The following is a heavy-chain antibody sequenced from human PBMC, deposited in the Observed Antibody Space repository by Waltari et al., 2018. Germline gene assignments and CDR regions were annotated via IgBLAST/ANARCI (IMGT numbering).Heavy chain of an antibody. J-gene: IGHJ5*02. Sequence: QVQLVQSGAEVKKPGASVKVSCKASGYTFTSYDINWVRTATGQGLEWMGWMNPNSGNTGYAQKFQGRVTITRNTSISTAYMELSSLRSEDTAVYYCARAYCSGGSCYSSWFDPWGQGTLVTVSS. CDR3: ARAYCSGGSCYSSWFDP. V-gene: IGHV1-8*03. D-gene: IGHD2-15*01. CDR2: MNPNSGNT. CDR1: GYTFTSYD.